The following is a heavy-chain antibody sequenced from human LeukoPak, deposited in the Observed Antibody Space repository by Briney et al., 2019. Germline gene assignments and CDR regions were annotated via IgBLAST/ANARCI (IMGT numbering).Heavy chain of an antibody. CDR1: GFTFSSYG. J-gene: IGHJ3*02. CDR3: AKDKMATTGDAFDI. V-gene: IGHV3-33*06. CDR2: IWYDGSNK. Sequence: GGSLRLSCAASGFTFSSYGMHWVRPAPGKGRVWGAVIWYDGSNKYYADSVKGRFTISRDNSKNTLYLQMSSLRAEDTAVYYCAKDKMATTGDAFDIWGQGTMVTVSS. D-gene: IGHD5-24*01.